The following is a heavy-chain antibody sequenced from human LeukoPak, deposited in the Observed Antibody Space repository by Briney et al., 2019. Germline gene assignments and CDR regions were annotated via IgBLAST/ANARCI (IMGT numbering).Heavy chain of an antibody. V-gene: IGHV3-30*02. CDR2: IGYDGSNK. CDR1: GFTFSSYG. D-gene: IGHD5-24*01. Sequence: GGSLRLSCVASGFTFSSYGIHWVRQAPGKGLEWVAFIGYDGSNKYYRDSVKGRFTISRGNSKNTLYLQMNSLRAEDTAVYYCAKDGYNYYIDYWGQGTLATVSS. J-gene: IGHJ4*02. CDR3: AKDGYNYYIDY.